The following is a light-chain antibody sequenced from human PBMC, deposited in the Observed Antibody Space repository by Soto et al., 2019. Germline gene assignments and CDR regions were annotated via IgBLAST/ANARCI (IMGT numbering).Light chain of an antibody. J-gene: IGKJ3*01. CDR2: GAS. V-gene: IGKV3-20*01. CDR3: QQYGSSSFT. CDR1: QSVSSSY. Sequence: EILLTQSPGTLSLSPGERATLSCRASQSVSSSYLAWYQQKPGQAPRLLIYGASSRATGIPDRFSGSGSGTDFTLTISRLEPEDFAVYYCQQYGSSSFTFGPGTKVDIK.